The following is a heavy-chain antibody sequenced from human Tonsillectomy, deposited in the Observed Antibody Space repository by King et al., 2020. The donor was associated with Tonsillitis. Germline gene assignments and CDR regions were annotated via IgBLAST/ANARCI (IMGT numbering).Heavy chain of an antibody. CDR1: GGSFSDYY. CDR2: INHSGST. Sequence: VQLQQWGAGLLKPSETRSLTCAVYGGSFSDYYWTWIRQPPGKGLEWIGEINHSGSTNYNPSLKSRVTISVDTSKNKFSLKLTSMTAADTAVYYCARGLLVGATIVDYWGQGSLVTVSS. CDR3: ARGLLVGATIVDY. V-gene: IGHV4-34*01. J-gene: IGHJ4*02. D-gene: IGHD1-26*01.